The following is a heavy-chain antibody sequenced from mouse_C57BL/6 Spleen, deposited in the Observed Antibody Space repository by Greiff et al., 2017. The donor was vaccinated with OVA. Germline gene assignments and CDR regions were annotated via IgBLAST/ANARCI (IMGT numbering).Heavy chain of an antibody. CDR3: ATYDDGYPYNAKEY. CDR2: IYPGSGST. Sequence: QVQLQQPGAELVKPGASVKMSCKASGYTFTSYWITWVKQRPGQGLEWIGDIYPGSGSTNYNEKFKSKATLTVDTTSSTAYMQLSSLTSEDAAVYYGATYDDGYPYNAKEYWGQGTSVTVSS. J-gene: IGHJ4*01. CDR1: GYTFTSYW. D-gene: IGHD2-3*01. V-gene: IGHV1-55*01.